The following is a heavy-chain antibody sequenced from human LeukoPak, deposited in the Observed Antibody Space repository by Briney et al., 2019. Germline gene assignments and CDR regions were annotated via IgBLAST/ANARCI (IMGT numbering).Heavy chain of an antibody. CDR2: ISSSSSTK. V-gene: IGHV3-48*02. J-gene: IGHJ3*02. CDR1: GFTFITYT. D-gene: IGHD1-26*01. CDR3: ARMRGPTTGALDI. Sequence: GGSLRLSCAASGFTFITYTMIWVRQAPGKGLEWVSSISSSSSTKYYADSVKGRFTISRDNANNSLYLQVASLRDEDTAIYYCARMRGPTTGALDIWGQGTMVTVSS.